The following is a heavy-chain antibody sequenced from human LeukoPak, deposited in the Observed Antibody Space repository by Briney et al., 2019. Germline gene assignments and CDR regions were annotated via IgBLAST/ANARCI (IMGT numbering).Heavy chain of an antibody. J-gene: IGHJ4*02. D-gene: IGHD4-17*01. CDR2: ISGSGGST. CDR1: GFTFSSHA. V-gene: IGHV3-23*01. Sequence: GGSLRLSCAASGFTFSSHAMSWVRQAPGKGLEWASAISGSGGSTYYADSVKGRFTISRDNSKNTLYLQMNSLRAEDTAVFYCASSPYGDYVWYFDYWGQGTLVTVSS. CDR3: ASSPYGDYVWYFDY.